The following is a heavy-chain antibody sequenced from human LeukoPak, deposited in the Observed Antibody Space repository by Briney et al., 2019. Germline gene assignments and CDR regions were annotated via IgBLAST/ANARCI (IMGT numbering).Heavy chain of an antibody. Sequence: GGSLRLSCAASGFTFSSYAMSWVRQAPGKGLEWVSAISGSGGSTYYADSVKGRFTISRDNSKNTLYLQMNSLRAEDTAVYYCAKDPDSSGYFENCFDPWGQGTLVTVSS. CDR2: ISGSGGST. CDR3: AKDPDSSGYFENCFDP. D-gene: IGHD3-22*01. J-gene: IGHJ5*02. CDR1: GFTFSSYA. V-gene: IGHV3-23*01.